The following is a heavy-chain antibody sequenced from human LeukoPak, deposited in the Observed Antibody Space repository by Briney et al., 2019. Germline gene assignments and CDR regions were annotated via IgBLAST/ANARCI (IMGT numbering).Heavy chain of an antibody. CDR2: INHSGST. CDR1: GGSFSGYY. V-gene: IGHV4-34*01. Sequence: PSETLSLTCAVYGGSFSGYYWSWIRQPPGKGLEWIGEINHSGSTNYNPSLKSRVTISVDTSKNQFSLKLSSVTAADTAVYYCARPKVVVTAIPAFDIWGQATMVTVSS. D-gene: IGHD2-21*02. CDR3: ARPKVVVTAIPAFDI. J-gene: IGHJ3*02.